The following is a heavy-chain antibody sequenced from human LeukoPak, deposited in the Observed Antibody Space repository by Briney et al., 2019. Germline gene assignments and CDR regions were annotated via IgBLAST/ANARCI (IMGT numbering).Heavy chain of an antibody. CDR2: IYHSGSS. CDR1: GNSISSRYY. Sequence: PSETLSLTCTGSGNSISSRYYWGWIRQPPRKWLEGIGSIYHSGSSYYNPSVKSRVTILVDTSKNHFSLRLSSVTAADTAVYYCARGAPSYYGSGSYYNFDYWGQGPLVPVSS. V-gene: IGHV4-38-2*02. J-gene: IGHJ4*02. D-gene: IGHD3-10*01. CDR3: ARGAPSYYGSGSYYNFDY.